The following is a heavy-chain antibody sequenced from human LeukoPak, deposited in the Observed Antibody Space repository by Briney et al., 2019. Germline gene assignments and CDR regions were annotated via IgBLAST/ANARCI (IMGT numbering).Heavy chain of an antibody. CDR3: TTVFGYSSGWYFDAFDI. CDR1: GFTFGDYA. D-gene: IGHD6-19*01. J-gene: IGHJ3*02. Sequence: GGSLRLSCTASGFTFGDYAMSWFRQAPGKGLEWVGFIRSKAYGGTTEYAASVKGRFTISRDDSKSIAHLQMNGLKTEDTAVYYCTTVFGYSSGWYFDAFDIWGQGTMVTVSS. V-gene: IGHV3-49*03. CDR2: IRSKAYGGTT.